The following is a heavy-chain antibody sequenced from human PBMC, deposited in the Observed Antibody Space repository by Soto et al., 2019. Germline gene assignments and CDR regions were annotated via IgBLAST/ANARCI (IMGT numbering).Heavy chain of an antibody. CDR3: ASGSFDY. Sequence: GWSLRLACASSGFTFISYWMHWVRQAPGKGLVWVSRINSDGSSTSYADSVKGRFTISRDNAKNTLYLQMNSLRAEDTAVYYCASGSFDYWGQGTLVTVSS. V-gene: IGHV3-74*01. D-gene: IGHD3-10*01. J-gene: IGHJ4*02. CDR2: INSDGSST. CDR1: GFTFISYW.